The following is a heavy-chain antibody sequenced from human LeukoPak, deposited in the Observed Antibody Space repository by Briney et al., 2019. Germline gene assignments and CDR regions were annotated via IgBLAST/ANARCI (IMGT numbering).Heavy chain of an antibody. D-gene: IGHD5-18*01. CDR2: VSHSGDT. CDR3: ARRAYTLNFDF. CDR1: GYSISSAYY. J-gene: IGHJ4*02. Sequence: RSSETLSLTCSVSGYSISSAYYWGWVRQPPGKGLEWIGTVSHSGDTYYNPSLKSRVTMSLDTAKNHFSLRLRSVTAADTAFYYCARRAYTLNFDFWGQGTLVAVSS. V-gene: IGHV4-38-2*01.